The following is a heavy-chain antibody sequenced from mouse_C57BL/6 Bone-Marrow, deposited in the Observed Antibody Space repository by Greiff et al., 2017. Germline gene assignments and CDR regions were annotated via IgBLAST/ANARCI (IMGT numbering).Heavy chain of an antibody. J-gene: IGHJ3*01. Sequence: EVMLVESGGDLVKPGGSLKLSCAASGFTFSSYGMSWVRQTPDKRLEWVATISSGGSYTYYPDSVKGRFTISRDNAKNTLYLQMSSLKSEDTAMYYCARHYYGSSYGWFAYWGQGTLVTVSA. CDR1: GFTFSSYG. D-gene: IGHD1-1*01. V-gene: IGHV5-6*01. CDR3: ARHYYGSSYGWFAY. CDR2: ISSGGSYT.